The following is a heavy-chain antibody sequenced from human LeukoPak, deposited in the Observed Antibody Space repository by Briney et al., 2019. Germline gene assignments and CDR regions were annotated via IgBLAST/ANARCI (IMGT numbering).Heavy chain of an antibody. CDR2: IIPIFGTA. J-gene: IGHJ4*02. V-gene: IGHV1-69*13. CDR1: GGTFSSYA. CDR3: ARGPGSSWYFDS. D-gene: IGHD6-13*01. Sequence: VASVKVSCKASGGTFSSYAISWVRQAPGQGREWMGGIIPIFGTANYAQKFQGRVTITADESTSTAYMELSSLRSEDTAVYYCARGPGSSWYFDSWGQGTLVTVSS.